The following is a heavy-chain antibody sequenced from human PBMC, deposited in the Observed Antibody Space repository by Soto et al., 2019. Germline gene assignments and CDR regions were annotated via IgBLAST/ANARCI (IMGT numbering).Heavy chain of an antibody. J-gene: IGHJ6*02. CDR2: ISAYNGNT. CDR1: GYTFTSYG. CDR3: ARERVAAVYYYYGMAV. Sequence: QVQLVQSGAEVKKPGASVKVSCKASGYTFTSYGISWVRQAPGQGLEWMGWISAYNGNTNYAQKLQGRVTMTTDTPTSTAYMELRSLRSDDTALYYCARERVAAVYYYYGMAVWGHGSTGTVSS. V-gene: IGHV1-18*01. D-gene: IGHD6-25*01.